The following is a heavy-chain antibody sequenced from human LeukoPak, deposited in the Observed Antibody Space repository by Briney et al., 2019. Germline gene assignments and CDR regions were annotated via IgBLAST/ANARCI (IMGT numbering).Heavy chain of an antibody. Sequence: SETLSLTCAVYGGSFSGYYWSWIRQPPGKGLEWIGEINNSGSTNYNPSRKSRVTISVDTAKNQFSLKLSSVTAADTAVYYCARGFPTRRWVQATNAFDIWGQGTMVTVSS. CDR3: ARGFPTRRWVQATNAFDI. J-gene: IGHJ3*02. CDR2: INNSGST. CDR1: GGSFSGYY. D-gene: IGHD1-1*01. V-gene: IGHV4-34*01.